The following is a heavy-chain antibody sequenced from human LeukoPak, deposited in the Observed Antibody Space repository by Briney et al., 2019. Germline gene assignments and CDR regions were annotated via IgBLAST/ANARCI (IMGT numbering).Heavy chain of an antibody. CDR1: GFTFDDYA. CDR3: AKDFVRFGVPAAIGFDY. J-gene: IGHJ4*02. Sequence: GGSLRLSCAASGFTFDDYAMHWVRQAPGKGLEWVSGISWNSGSIGYADSVKGRFTISRDNAKNSLYLQMNSLRAEDTALYYCAKDFVRFGVPAAIGFDYWGQGTLVTVSS. D-gene: IGHD2-2*01. CDR2: ISWNSGSI. V-gene: IGHV3-9*01.